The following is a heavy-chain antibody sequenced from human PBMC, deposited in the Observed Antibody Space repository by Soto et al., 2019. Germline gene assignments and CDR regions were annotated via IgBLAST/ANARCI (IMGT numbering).Heavy chain of an antibody. D-gene: IGHD5-12*01. V-gene: IGHV3-23*01. CDR3: ARWDGYGDE. CDR1: GFTFSTYS. J-gene: IGHJ4*02. Sequence: EVQLLESGGGLVQPGGSLRLSCAASGFTFSTYSMAWVRQAPGKGLAWVSGLSGGGANTCYADSVKGRFTISVDNSKNTVYLQMNSLRVEDTAVYYCARWDGYGDEWGQGTLVTVSS. CDR2: LSGGGANT.